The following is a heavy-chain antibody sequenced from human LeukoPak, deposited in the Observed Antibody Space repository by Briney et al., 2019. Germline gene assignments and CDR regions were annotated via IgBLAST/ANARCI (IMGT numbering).Heavy chain of an antibody. J-gene: IGHJ4*02. V-gene: IGHV3-30*18. CDR1: GLSLTTHG. CDR3: AKGAVAGTAPFDY. CDR2: ISYDGSNK. D-gene: IGHD6-19*01. Sequence: GKSLRLSCAASGLSLTTHGMHWVRQAPGKGLEWVAVISYDGSNKYYADSVKGRFTISRDNSKNTLYLQMNSLRAEDTAVYYCAKGAVAGTAPFDYWGQGTLVTVSS.